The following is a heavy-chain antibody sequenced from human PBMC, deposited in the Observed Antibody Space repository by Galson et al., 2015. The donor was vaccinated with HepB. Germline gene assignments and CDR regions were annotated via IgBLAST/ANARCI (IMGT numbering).Heavy chain of an antibody. D-gene: IGHD3-16*01. CDR1: GFTFSSYG. J-gene: IGHJ3*02. Sequence: SLRLSCAASGFTFSSYGVHWVRQAPGKGLEWVAVISYDGSNKNYEDSVKGRFTISRDNSKNTLYLQMNSLRAEDTAVYYCAKVGDWGDTIDNAFDIWGQGTMVTVSS. CDR3: AKVGDWGDTIDNAFDI. V-gene: IGHV3-30*18. CDR2: ISYDGSNK.